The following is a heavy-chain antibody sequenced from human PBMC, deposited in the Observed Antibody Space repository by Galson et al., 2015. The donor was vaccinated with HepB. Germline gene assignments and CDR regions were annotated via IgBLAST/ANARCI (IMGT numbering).Heavy chain of an antibody. CDR3: ASDVTFSPEGDY. D-gene: IGHD1-14*01. Sequence: SLRLSCAASGFTFSSYWMSWVRQAPGKGLEWVANIKQDGSEKYYVDSVKGRFTISRDNAKNSLYLQMNSLRAEDTAVYYCASDVTFSPEGDYWGQGTLVTVSS. J-gene: IGHJ4*02. V-gene: IGHV3-7*03. CDR2: IKQDGSEK. CDR1: GFTFSSYW.